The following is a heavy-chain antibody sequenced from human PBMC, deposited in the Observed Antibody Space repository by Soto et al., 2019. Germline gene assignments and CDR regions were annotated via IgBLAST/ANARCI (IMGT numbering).Heavy chain of an antibody. CDR1: GSSISRGGYS. CDR2: IYHSGST. CDR3: AKDSGYNYGYFRWFDP. Sequence: SDPLSLTCALCGSSISRGGYSWRWIRQPPGKGLEWIEYIYHSGSTYYNPSLKSRVTISVDRSKNQFSLKLSSVTAADTAVYYRAKDSGYNYGYFRWFDPWGQGTLVTVS. D-gene: IGHD5-18*01. J-gene: IGHJ5*02. V-gene: IGHV4-30-2*01.